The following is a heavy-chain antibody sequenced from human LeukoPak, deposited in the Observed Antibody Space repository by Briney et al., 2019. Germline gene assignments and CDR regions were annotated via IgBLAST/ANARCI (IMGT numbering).Heavy chain of an antibody. CDR3: ANLPIRGWGSYYTDH. Sequence: HPGGSLRLSCAASGFTFSSYGMHWVRQAPGKGLEWVAFIRYDGSDKYYADSVKGRFTISRANSKNTLYLQMNSLRAEDTAAYYCANLPIRGWGSYYTDHWGQGTLVTVSS. J-gene: IGHJ4*02. CDR1: GFTFSSYG. CDR2: IRYDGSDK. D-gene: IGHD3-10*01. V-gene: IGHV3-30*02.